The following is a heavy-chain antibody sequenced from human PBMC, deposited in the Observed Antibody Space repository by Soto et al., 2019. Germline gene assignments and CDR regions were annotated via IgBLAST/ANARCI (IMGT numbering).Heavy chain of an antibody. CDR2: IYYSGST. D-gene: IGHD2-15*01. V-gene: IGHV4-59*01. CDR3: ARVSYSRFHGVSYYYGMDV. J-gene: IGHJ6*02. Sequence: SETLSLTCTVSGGSISSYYWSWIRQPPGKGLEWIGYIYYSGSTNYNPSLKSRVTISVDTSKNQFSLKLSSVTAADTAVYYRARVSYSRFHGVSYYYGMDVWGQGTTVTVS. CDR1: GGSISSYY.